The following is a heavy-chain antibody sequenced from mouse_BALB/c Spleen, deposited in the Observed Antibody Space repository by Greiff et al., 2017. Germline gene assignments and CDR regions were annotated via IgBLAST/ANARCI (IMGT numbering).Heavy chain of an antibody. J-gene: IGHJ3*01. CDR1: GFTFSSYA. CDR2: ISSGGSYT. D-gene: IGHD1-2*01. V-gene: IGHV5-9-4*01. CDR3: ARTFTARFAY. Sequence: EVHLVESGGGLVKPGGSLKLSCAASGFTFSSYAMSWVRQSPEKRLEWVAEISSGGSYTYYPDTVTGRFTISRDNAKNTLYLEMSSLRSEDTAMYYCARTFTARFAYWGQGTLVTVSA.